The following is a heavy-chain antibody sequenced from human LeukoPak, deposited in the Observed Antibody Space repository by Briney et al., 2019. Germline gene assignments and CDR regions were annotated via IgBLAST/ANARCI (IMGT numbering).Heavy chain of an antibody. CDR1: GFTFSSYG. D-gene: IGHD2-21*02. CDR3: ATIIVVVTATQFAFDY. CDR2: ISYDGSNK. J-gene: IGHJ4*02. Sequence: PGGSLRLSCAASGFTFSSYGMHWVRQAPGKGLEWVAVISYDGSNKYYADSVKGRFTISRDNSKNTLYLQMNSLRAEDTAVYYCATIIVVVTATQFAFDYWGQGTLVTVSS. V-gene: IGHV3-30*03.